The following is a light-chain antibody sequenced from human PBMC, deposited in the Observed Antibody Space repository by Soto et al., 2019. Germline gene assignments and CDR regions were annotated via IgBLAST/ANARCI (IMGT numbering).Light chain of an antibody. V-gene: IGLV2-8*01. Sequence: QSVLTQPPSASGSPGQSVTISCTGTSSDVGGYNYVSWYQQHPGKAPKLMIYEVSKRPSGVPDRFSGSKSGNTASLTVSGLQAEDEADYYCSSYAGSNNPLFGRGTKVTVL. CDR3: SSYAGSNNPL. CDR2: EVS. CDR1: SSDVGGYNY. J-gene: IGLJ2*01.